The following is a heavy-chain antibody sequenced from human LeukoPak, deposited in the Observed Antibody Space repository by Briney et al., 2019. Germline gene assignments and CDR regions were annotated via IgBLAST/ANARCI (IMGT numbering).Heavy chain of an antibody. CDR2: ISWNSGSI. CDR1: GFTLDDYA. J-gene: IGHJ6*03. CDR3: AKFAGYCSSTSCRGGYYYYYMDV. V-gene: IGHV3-9*01. Sequence: GRSLRLSCAASGFTLDDYAMHWVRQAPGKGLEWVSGISWNSGSIGYADSVKGRFTISRDNAKNSLYLQINSLRAEDTALYYCAKFAGYCSSTSCRGGYYYYYMDVWGKGTTVTVSS. D-gene: IGHD2-2*01.